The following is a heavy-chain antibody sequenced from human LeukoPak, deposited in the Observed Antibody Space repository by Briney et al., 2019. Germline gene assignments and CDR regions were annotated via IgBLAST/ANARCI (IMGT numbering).Heavy chain of an antibody. Sequence: GGSLRLSCAASGFTFSSYAMSWVRQVPGKGLEWVSAICGSGGSTYYADSVKGRFTISRDNSKNTLYLKVDSLRAEDTAVYYCAKGGSGSCYSQSDYWGQGTLVTVSS. CDR1: GFTFSSYA. J-gene: IGHJ4*02. CDR2: ICGSGGST. V-gene: IGHV3-23*01. CDR3: AKGGSGSCYSQSDY. D-gene: IGHD2-15*01.